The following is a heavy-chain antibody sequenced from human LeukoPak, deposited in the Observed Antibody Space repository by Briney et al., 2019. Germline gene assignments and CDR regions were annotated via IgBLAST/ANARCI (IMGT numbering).Heavy chain of an antibody. V-gene: IGHV3-23*01. CDR2: ISGSGGST. J-gene: IGHJ4*02. D-gene: IGHD3-10*01. CDR1: GFTFSSYA. CDR3: ASWYGSGSYYFRYYFDY. Sequence: PGGSLRLSCAASGFTFSSYAMSWVRQAPGKGLEWVSAISGSGGSTYYADSVKGRFTISRDNSKNTLYLQMNSLRAEDTAVYYCASWYGSGSYYFRYYFDYWGQGTLVTVSS.